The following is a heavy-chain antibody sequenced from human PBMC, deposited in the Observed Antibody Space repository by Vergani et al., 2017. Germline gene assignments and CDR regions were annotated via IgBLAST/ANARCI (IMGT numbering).Heavy chain of an antibody. CDR1: GFTSAGYA. J-gene: IGHJ5*02. CDR3: AKDLGTSSGCGWFDP. D-gene: IGHD6-6*01. CDR2: ISWNSNSI. Sequence: EVQLEESGGGLVLPGRSLRLSCVASGFTSAGYAMHWVRQAPGKGLEWVSGISWNSNSIGYAASVKGRFTISRDNAKNSLYLQMNSLRAEDTALYYCAKDLGTSSGCGWFDPWGQGTLVTVSS. V-gene: IGHV3-9*02.